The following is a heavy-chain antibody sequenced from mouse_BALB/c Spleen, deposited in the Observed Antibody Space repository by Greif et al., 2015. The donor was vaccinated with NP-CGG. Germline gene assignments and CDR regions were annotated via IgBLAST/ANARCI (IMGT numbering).Heavy chain of an antibody. Sequence: VQLQQSGAELVRSGASVKLSCTASGFNIKDYYMHWVKQRPEQGLEWIGWIDPENGDTEYAPKFQGKATMTADTSSNTAYLQLSSLTSEDTAVYYCNARDHGYLYYSDYWGQGTTLTVSS. CDR1: GFNIKDYY. V-gene: IGHV14-4*02. J-gene: IGHJ2*01. CDR3: NARDHGYLYYSDY. D-gene: IGHD1-2*01. CDR2: IDPENGDT.